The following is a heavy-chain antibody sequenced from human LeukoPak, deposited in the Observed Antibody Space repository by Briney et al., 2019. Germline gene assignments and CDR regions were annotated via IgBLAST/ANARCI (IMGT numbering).Heavy chain of an antibody. CDR1: GGSISSGGYS. J-gene: IGHJ3*02. Sequence: SETLSLTCAVSGGSISSGGYSWSWIRQPPGKGLEWIGYIYHSGSTYYNPSLKSRVTISVDRSKNQFSLKLSSVTAADTAVYYCARGPYVYGAFDIWGQGTMVTVSS. CDR3: ARGPYVYGAFDI. CDR2: IYHSGST. D-gene: IGHD3-16*01. V-gene: IGHV4-30-2*01.